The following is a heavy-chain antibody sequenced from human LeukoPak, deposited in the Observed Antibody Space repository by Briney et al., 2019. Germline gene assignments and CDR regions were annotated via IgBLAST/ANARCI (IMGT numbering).Heavy chain of an antibody. CDR3: ARQAWPQQYCSRTSCYIWFDP. CDR1: GFTFSTYG. J-gene: IGHJ5*02. Sequence: GGSLRLSCAASGFTFSTYGMHWVRQAPGKGLEWVAVISYDESNKYYADSVKGRFTISRDNSKNTLYLQMTSPRAEDTAVYYCARQAWPQQYCSRTSCYIWFDPWGQGTLVTVSS. CDR2: ISYDESNK. D-gene: IGHD2-2*01. V-gene: IGHV3-30*03.